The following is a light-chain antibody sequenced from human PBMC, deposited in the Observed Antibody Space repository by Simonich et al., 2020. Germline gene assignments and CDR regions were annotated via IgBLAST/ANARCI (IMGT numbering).Light chain of an antibody. Sequence: QSALTQTASVSGSPGQSITISCTGTSSDVGSYNLVSWYQQHPGKAPKLMIYEGSKRPSGVSNRFSGSKSGNTASLTISGLQAEDEADYYCSSYTSSSTLVVFGGGTKLTVL. V-gene: IGLV2-14*02. CDR3: SSYTSSSTLVV. J-gene: IGLJ2*01. CDR2: EGS. CDR1: SSDVGSYNL.